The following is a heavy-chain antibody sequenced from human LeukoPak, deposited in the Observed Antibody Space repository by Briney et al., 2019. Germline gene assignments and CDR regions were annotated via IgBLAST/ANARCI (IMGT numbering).Heavy chain of an antibody. CDR1: GYIFTNYS. J-gene: IGHJ6*02. CDR2: ISAYSGDT. D-gene: IGHD6-13*01. V-gene: IGHV1-18*01. Sequence: ASVKVSCEASGYIFTNYSISWVRQAPGQGLEWMGWISAYSGDTKYAQKFQGRVTMATDTSTSTGYMELRSLTSDDTAVYYCARASSTYYYYGMDVWGRGTTVTVSS. CDR3: ARASSTYYYYGMDV.